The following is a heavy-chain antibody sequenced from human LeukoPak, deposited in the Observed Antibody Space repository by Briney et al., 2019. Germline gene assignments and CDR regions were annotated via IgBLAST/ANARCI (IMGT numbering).Heavy chain of an antibody. CDR2: IKEDGSAK. CDR1: GFTFSSYW. CDR3: AREDTNYYDSSGYPDY. Sequence: PGGSLRLSCAASGFTFSSYWMSWVRQAPGKGLEWVANIKEDGSAKYYVDSVKGRFTISRDNAKNSLYLQMNSLRAEDTAVYYCAREDTNYYDSSGYPDYWGQGTLVTVSS. V-gene: IGHV3-7*05. D-gene: IGHD3-22*01. J-gene: IGHJ4*02.